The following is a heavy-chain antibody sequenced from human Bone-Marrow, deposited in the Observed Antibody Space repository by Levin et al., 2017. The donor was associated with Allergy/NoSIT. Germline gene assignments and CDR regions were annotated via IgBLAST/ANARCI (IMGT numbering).Heavy chain of an antibody. V-gene: IGHV4-59*01. J-gene: IGHJ4*02. Sequence: SQTLSLTCTVSGGSISSYYWSWIRQPPGKGLEWIGYIYYSGTTNYNPSFTSRVTISVDTSKNQFSLKLNSVTAADTAVYYCARGGGLYDYWGQGTLVSVSS. D-gene: IGHD1-26*01. CDR3: ARGGGLYDY. CDR2: IYYSGTT. CDR1: GGSISSYY.